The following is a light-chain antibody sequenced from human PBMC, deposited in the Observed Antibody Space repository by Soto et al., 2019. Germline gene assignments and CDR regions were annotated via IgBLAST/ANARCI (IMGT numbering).Light chain of an antibody. CDR1: QSISSY. J-gene: IGKJ4*01. V-gene: IGKV1-39*01. CDR2: AAS. CDR3: QQSYSTPLT. Sequence: DIQMTQSPSSLSASVGDSVTITCRASQSISSYLNWYQQKQGKAPKLLIYAASSLQSGVPSRFSGSGSGTDFTLTISSLQPEDFATYYCQQSYSTPLTFGGGTKVDIK.